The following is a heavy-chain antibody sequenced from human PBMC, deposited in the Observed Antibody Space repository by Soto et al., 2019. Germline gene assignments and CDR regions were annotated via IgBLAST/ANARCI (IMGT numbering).Heavy chain of an antibody. J-gene: IGHJ4*02. CDR1: GGSFSGYY. V-gene: IGHV4-34*01. Sequence: PSETLSLTCAVYGGSFSGYYWSWIRQPPGKALQWIGEINHSGSTNYNPSLKSRVTISVDTSKNQFSLKLSSVTAADTAVYYCARVGYYDSSGYYYGYWGQGTLVTVSS. CDR2: INHSGST. D-gene: IGHD3-22*01. CDR3: ARVGYYDSSGYYYGY.